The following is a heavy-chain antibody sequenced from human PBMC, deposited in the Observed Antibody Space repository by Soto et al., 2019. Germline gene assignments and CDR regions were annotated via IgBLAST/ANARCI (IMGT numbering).Heavy chain of an antibody. V-gene: IGHV5-10-1*03. J-gene: IGHJ4*02. CDR2: IDPSDSYT. CDR1: GYSFTSYW. D-gene: IGHD3-22*01. CDR3: ARQHYDSSGYYDPDY. Sequence: EVQLVQSGAEVKKPGESLRISCKGSGYSFTSYWISWLRQMPGKGLEWMGRIDPSDSYTNYSPSFQGHVTISADKSISTAYLQWSSLKASDTAMYCCARQHYDSSGYYDPDYWGQGTLVTVSS.